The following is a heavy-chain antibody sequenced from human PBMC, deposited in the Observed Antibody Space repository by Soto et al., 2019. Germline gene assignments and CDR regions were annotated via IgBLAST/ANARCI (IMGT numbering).Heavy chain of an antibody. CDR3: ARGSYTYYYGSGSYYSSYYYYYGMDV. CDR1: GGSISSSNW. V-gene: IGHV4-4*02. Sequence: SETLSLTCAVSGGSISSSNWWSWVRQPPGKGLEWIGEIYHSGSTNYNPSLKSRVTISVDKSKNQFSLKLSSVTAADTAVYYCARGSYTYYYGSGSYYSSYYYYYGMDVWGQGTTVTVSS. CDR2: IYHSGST. J-gene: IGHJ6*02. D-gene: IGHD3-10*01.